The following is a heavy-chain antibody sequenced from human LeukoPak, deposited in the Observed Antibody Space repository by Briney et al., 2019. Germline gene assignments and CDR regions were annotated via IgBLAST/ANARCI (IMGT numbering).Heavy chain of an antibody. CDR2: IYYTGST. V-gene: IGHV4-59*01. CDR1: GGSISSYY. CDR3: ARCCTGGSCYGSKFDC. J-gene: IGHJ4*02. Sequence: SETLSLTCSVSGGSISSYYWSWIRQPPGEGLQWIGHIYYTGSTTYNPSLESRVTISLNTSKNQFSLKLSSVTAADTAVYYCARCCTGGSCYGSKFDCWGRGTLVTVSS. D-gene: IGHD2-15*01.